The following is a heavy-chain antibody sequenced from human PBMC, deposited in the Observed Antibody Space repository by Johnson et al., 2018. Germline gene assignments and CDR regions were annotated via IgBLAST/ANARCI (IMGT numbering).Heavy chain of an antibody. Sequence: QVQLQESGGGVVQPGRSLRLSCAASGFTFSSYGMHWVRQAPGKGLEWVAVISYDGSNKYSADSVKGRFAIARDNSKNTLYRQMNSLRAEDTAVYYCAKRWLGYIQHWGQGTLVTVSS. V-gene: IGHV3-30*18. CDR2: ISYDGSNK. D-gene: IGHD2-15*01. CDR1: GFTFSSYG. CDR3: AKRWLGYIQH. J-gene: IGHJ1*01.